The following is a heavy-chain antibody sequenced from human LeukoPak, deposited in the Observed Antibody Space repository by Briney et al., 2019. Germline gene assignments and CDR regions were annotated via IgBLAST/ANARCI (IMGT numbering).Heavy chain of an antibody. Sequence: GGSLRLSCAASEFTFSNYWMHWVRQAPGKGLVWVSRINSDGSSTSYADSVKGRFTISRDNAKNTLYLQMNSLRAEDTAVYYCARDGNIIRGQLDAFDIWGQGTMVTVSS. D-gene: IGHD3-10*01. V-gene: IGHV3-74*01. CDR1: EFTFSNYW. CDR3: ARDGNIIRGQLDAFDI. CDR2: INSDGSST. J-gene: IGHJ3*02.